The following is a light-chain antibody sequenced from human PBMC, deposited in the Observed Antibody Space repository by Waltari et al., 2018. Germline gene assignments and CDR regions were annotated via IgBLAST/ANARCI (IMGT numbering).Light chain of an antibody. V-gene: IGLV3-1*01. J-gene: IGLJ3*02. CDR3: LAWDSNSGQWV. Sequence: SYELTQPPSVSVSPGQTASISCSGENLGSKSASWYQQKPGRSPVLVIHQDDKRPSGIPERFFGSNSGNTATLTIGGTQALDEADYFWLAWDSNSGQWVFGGGTKLTVL. CDR1: NLGSKS. CDR2: QDD.